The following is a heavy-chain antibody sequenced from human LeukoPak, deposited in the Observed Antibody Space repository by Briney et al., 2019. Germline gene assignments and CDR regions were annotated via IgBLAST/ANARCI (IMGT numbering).Heavy chain of an antibody. Sequence: GGSLTLSCAASGFTFSSYGMHWVRQAPGKGLEWVAVIWYDGSNKYYADSVRGRFTISRDNSKNTLYLQMSSLRADDTAVYFCAIDYYDSKDYYLGHNWGQGTLVTVSS. CDR1: GFTFSSYG. CDR3: AIDYYDSKDYYLGHN. D-gene: IGHD3-22*01. V-gene: IGHV3-33*01. CDR2: IWYDGSNK. J-gene: IGHJ4*02.